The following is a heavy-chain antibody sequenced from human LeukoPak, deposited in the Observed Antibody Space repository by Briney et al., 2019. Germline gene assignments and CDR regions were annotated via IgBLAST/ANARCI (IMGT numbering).Heavy chain of an antibody. CDR1: GYTFTSYG. D-gene: IGHD3-22*01. J-gene: IGHJ4*02. Sequence: ASVKVSCKASGYTFTSYGISWVRQAPGQGLEWMGWISAYNGNTNYAQKLQGRVTMTTDTSTSTAYMELRSLRSDDTAVYYCARDQLYYYDSSGYLFLDDYWGQGTLVTVSS. V-gene: IGHV1-18*01. CDR2: ISAYNGNT. CDR3: ARDQLYYYDSSGYLFLDDY.